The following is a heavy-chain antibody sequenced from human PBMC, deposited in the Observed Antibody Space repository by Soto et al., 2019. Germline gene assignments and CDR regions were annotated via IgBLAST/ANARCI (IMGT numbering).Heavy chain of an antibody. Sequence: PGGSLRLSCAASGFTFSSYGMHWVRQAPGKGLEWVAVIWYDGSNKYYADSVKGRFTISRDNSKNTLYLQMNSLRAEDTAVYYCDGDRSTIDTGVIYGFDVWGQGTTVTVSS. V-gene: IGHV3-33*01. CDR2: IWYDGSNK. D-gene: IGHD3-10*01. J-gene: IGHJ6*02. CDR1: GFTFSSYG. CDR3: DGDRSTIDTGVIYGFDV.